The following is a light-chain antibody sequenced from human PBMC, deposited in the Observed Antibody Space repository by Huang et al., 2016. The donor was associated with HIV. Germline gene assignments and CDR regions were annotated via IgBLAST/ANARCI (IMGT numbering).Light chain of an antibody. CDR3: QQYYSYPLT. V-gene: IGKV1-8*01. J-gene: IGKJ4*01. CDR1: QDISSY. CDR2: AAS. Sequence: AIRITQSPSSLSASTGDRVTITCRASQDISSYLAWYQQKPGKAPKLLIYAASTLQRGVPSRFSGGGSGTDFTLTISCLQSEDFATYYCQQYYSYPLTFGGGTKVEIK.